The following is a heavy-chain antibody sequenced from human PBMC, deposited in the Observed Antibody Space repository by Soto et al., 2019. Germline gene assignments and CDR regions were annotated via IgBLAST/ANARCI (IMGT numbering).Heavy chain of an antibody. CDR1: GFIFSSDW. CDR2: IDMDGSGT. V-gene: IGHV3-74*01. CDR3: ARDRPASQHYFDY. D-gene: IGHD6-6*01. Sequence: EVQLVESGGGLVQPGGSLRLSCAASGFIFSSDWMHWVRQAPGKGLVWISRIDMDGSGTSYADSVKGRFTISRDNAENTPYLHLNSLGAEDSAVYYFARDRPASQHYFDYWGQGILVTVSS. J-gene: IGHJ4*02.